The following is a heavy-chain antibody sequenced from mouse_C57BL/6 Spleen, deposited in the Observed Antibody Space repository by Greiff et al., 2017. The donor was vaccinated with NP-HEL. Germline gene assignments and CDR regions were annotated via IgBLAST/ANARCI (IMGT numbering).Heavy chain of an antibody. J-gene: IGHJ4*01. V-gene: IGHV1-69*01. Sequence: VQLQQPGAELVMPGASVKLSCKASGYTFTSYWMHWVKQRPGQGLEWIGEIDPSDSYTNYNQKFKGKSTLTVDKSSSTAYMQLSSLTSEDSAVYYGARPHGAGWYYAMDYWGQGTSVTVSS. CDR1: GYTFTSYW. CDR3: ARPHGAGWYYAMDY. CDR2: IDPSDSYT.